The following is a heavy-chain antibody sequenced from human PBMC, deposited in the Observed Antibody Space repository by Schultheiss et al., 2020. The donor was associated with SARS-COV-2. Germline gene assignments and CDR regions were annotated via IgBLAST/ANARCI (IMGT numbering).Heavy chain of an antibody. V-gene: IGHV1-2*06. CDR2: INPNSGGT. Sequence: ASVKVSCKASGYTFTSYYMHWVRQAPGQGLEWMGRINPNSGGTNYAQKLQGRVTMTTDTSTSTAYMELRSLRSEDTAVYYCARDEQLVLSIWGQGTLVTVSS. D-gene: IGHD6-6*01. CDR1: GYTFTSYY. CDR3: ARDEQLVLSI. J-gene: IGHJ4*02.